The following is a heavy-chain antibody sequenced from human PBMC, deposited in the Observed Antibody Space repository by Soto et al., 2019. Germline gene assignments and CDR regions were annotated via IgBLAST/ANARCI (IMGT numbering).Heavy chain of an antibody. V-gene: IGHV4-39*01. CDR3: ARPSPRYCSGGSCLEFPDAFDI. D-gene: IGHD2-15*01. CDR1: GGYISSSGYY. Sequence: TSETLSLTCTVSGGYISSSGYYWGWIRQPPGKGLEWIGSIYYSGSTYYNPSLKSRVTISVDTSKNQFSLKLSSVTAADTAVYYCARPSPRYCSGGSCLEFPDAFDIWGQGTMVTVSS. J-gene: IGHJ3*02. CDR2: IYYSGST.